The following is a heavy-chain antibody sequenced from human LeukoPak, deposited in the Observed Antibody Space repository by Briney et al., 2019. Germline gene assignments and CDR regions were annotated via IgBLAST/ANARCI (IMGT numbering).Heavy chain of an antibody. D-gene: IGHD6-19*01. CDR3: AREVAGTPWIDY. CDR2: IYPGGNT. CDR1: DYSISSGDY. J-gene: IGHJ4*02. V-gene: IGHV4-38-2*02. Sequence: SETLSLTCTVSDYSISSGDYWGWIRQPPGKGLEWIGSIYPGGNTYYNPSLRSRVTISVDTSKNQFSLKLSSVTAADTAVYYCAREVAGTPWIDYWGQGTLVTVSS.